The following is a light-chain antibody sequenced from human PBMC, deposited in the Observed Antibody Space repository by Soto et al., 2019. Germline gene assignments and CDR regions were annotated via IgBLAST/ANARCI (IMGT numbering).Light chain of an antibody. CDR3: SSYTSKSSLI. V-gene: IGLV2-14*01. J-gene: IGLJ2*01. CDR1: MRDVGAYNL. Sequence: QSALTQPASVSGSPGQSITISCAGTMRDVGAYNLVSWYQQHPGRAPQLIIYEVRNRPSGISFRFSGSKSGNTASLTISGLQAEDEADYFCSSYTSKSSLIFGGGTKLTVL. CDR2: EVR.